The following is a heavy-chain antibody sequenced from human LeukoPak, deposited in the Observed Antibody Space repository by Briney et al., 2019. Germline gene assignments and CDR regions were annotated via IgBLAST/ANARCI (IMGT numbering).Heavy chain of an antibody. CDR1: GFTFRSYA. J-gene: IGHJ4*02. Sequence: GGSLRLSCAASGFTFRSYALYWVRQAPGKGLEWVAVISYDGNNKYYADSVKGRFTISRDNSKNTLYLQMNSLRAEDTAIYYCAKDRFTRIGVAGYFDSWGQGTLVTVSS. V-gene: IGHV3-30-3*01. CDR3: AKDRFTRIGVAGYFDS. CDR2: ISYDGNNK. D-gene: IGHD6-13*01.